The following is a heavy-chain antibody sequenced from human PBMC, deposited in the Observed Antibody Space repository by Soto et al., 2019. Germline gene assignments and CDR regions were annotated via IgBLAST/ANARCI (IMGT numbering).Heavy chain of an antibody. CDR3: TTEGYCCDGSGDYYSAYFDY. V-gene: IGHV3-15*07. CDR1: GFTFSNAW. Sequence: EVQLVESGGGLVKPGGSLRLSCAASGFTFSNAWMNWVRQAPGKGLEWVGRIKSKTDGGTTDYAAHGKGRFTISRDDSKNTRYLQMNSLKDEDTAVYYCTTEGYCCDGSGDYYSAYFDYWVQGTLVTVSS. J-gene: IGHJ4*02. CDR2: IKSKTDGGTT. D-gene: IGHD3-22*01.